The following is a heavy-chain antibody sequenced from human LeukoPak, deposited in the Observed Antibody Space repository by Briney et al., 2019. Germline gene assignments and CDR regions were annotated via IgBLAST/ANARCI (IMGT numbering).Heavy chain of an antibody. V-gene: IGHV4-31*03. CDR1: GVSISSGAYF. D-gene: IGHD5-18*01. J-gene: IGHJ4*02. CDR3: ARAATYSYGLFDY. Sequence: SQTLSLTCTVSGVSISSGAYFWSWIRQHPGKGLEWIGYISYSGSTYYNPSLKSRVTISVDTSKNHFSLKLTSVTAADTAVYYCARAATYSYGLFDYWGQGTLVTVSS. CDR2: ISYSGST.